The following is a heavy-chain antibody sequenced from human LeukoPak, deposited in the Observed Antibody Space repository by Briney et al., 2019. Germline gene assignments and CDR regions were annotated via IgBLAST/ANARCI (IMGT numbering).Heavy chain of an antibody. J-gene: IGHJ3*02. Sequence: SETLSLTCTVSGGSISSGGYYWSWIRQHPGKGLEWIGYIYYSGSTYYNPSLKSRVTISVDTSKNQFSLKLSSVTAADTAVYYCARGQLRYCSSTSCPRGAFDIWGQGTMVTVSS. V-gene: IGHV4-31*03. CDR3: ARGQLRYCSSTSCPRGAFDI. CDR1: GGSISSGGYY. CDR2: IYYSGST. D-gene: IGHD2-2*01.